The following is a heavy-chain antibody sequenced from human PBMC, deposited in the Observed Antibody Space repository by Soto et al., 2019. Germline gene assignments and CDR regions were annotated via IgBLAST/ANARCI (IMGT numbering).Heavy chain of an antibody. CDR3: ASPTKPLYSYYGMDV. D-gene: IGHD1-1*01. J-gene: IGHJ6*02. CDR1: GGTFSSYA. Sequence: QVQLVQSGAEVKKPGSSVKVSCKASGGTFSSYAISWVRQAPGQGLEWMGGIIPIFGTANYAQKFQGRVTITAAESTSTAYVELRSLRSEDTAVYYCASPTKPLYSYYGMDVWGQGTTVTVSS. V-gene: IGHV1-69*12. CDR2: IIPIFGTA.